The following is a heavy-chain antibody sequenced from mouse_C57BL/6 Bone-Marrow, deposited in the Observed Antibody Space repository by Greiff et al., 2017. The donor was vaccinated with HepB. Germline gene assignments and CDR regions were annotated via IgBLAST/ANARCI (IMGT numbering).Heavy chain of an antibody. CDR1: GYTFTDYN. Sequence: EVKLQESGPELVKPGASVKIPCKASGYTFTDYNMDWVKQSHGKSLEWIGDINPNNGGTIYNQKFKGKATLTVDKSSSTAYMELRSLTSEDTAVYYCARGGTAQATLYAMDYWGQGTSVTVSS. V-gene: IGHV1-18*01. J-gene: IGHJ4*01. D-gene: IGHD3-2*02. CDR3: ARGGTAQATLYAMDY. CDR2: INPNNGGT.